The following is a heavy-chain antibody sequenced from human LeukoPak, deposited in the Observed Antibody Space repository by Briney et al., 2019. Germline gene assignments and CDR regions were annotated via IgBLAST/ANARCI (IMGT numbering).Heavy chain of an antibody. V-gene: IGHV1-69*13. CDR2: IIPMFGTA. Sequence: SVKVSCKASGGIFTSYAISWVRQAPGQGLEWMGGIIPMFGTANYAQKFQGRVTITADESTSTAYMELSSLRSEDTAVYYCATVVFIAVAGNNWFDPWGQGTLVTVSS. D-gene: IGHD6-19*01. J-gene: IGHJ5*02. CDR3: ATVVFIAVAGNNWFDP. CDR1: GGIFTSYA.